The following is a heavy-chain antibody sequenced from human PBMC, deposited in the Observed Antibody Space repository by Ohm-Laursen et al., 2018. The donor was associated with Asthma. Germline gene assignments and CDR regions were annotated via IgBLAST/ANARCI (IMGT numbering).Heavy chain of an antibody. V-gene: IGHV3-23*01. D-gene: IGHD4-11*01. Sequence: GSLRLSCSASGFTFRSYAMSWVRQAPGKGLEWVSGISSSGGSTYYADSVKGRFTISRDNSKNTLYLQMNSLRAEDTAVYYCARGMKSNKPYYYGMDVWGQGTTVTVSS. CDR1: GFTFRSYA. CDR3: ARGMKSNKPYYYGMDV. CDR2: ISSSGGST. J-gene: IGHJ6*02.